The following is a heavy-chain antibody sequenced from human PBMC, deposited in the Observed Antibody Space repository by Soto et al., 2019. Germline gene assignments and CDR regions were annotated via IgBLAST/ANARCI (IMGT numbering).Heavy chain of an antibody. CDR1: EFTFNTYW. V-gene: IGHV3-7*05. Sequence: EVQLVESGGGLVQPGGSLRLSCLASEFTFNTYWMNWVRQAPGRGLEWVANIKDDGSEKNYVDSVKGRFTISRDNAKNSLYLQMNRLGGEETGVYFCARDWGTPGRGSAVGYYYHYGMDVWGQGTTVTVSS. D-gene: IGHD6-19*01. J-gene: IGHJ6*02. CDR2: IKDDGSEK. CDR3: ARDWGTPGRGSAVGYYYHYGMDV.